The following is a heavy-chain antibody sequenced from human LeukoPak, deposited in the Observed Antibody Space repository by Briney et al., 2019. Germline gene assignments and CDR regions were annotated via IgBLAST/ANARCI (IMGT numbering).Heavy chain of an antibody. CDR3: ARAPWIAAAGLWGGTGNWFDP. CDR1: GGFISSGSYY. V-gene: IGHV4-61*02. Sequence: PSQTLSLTCTVSGGFISSGSYYWSWIRQPAGKGLEWIGRIYTSGSTNYNPSLKSRVTISVDTSKNQFSLKLSSVTAADTAVYYCARAPWIAAAGLWGGTGNWFDPWGQGTLVTVSS. CDR2: IYTSGST. J-gene: IGHJ5*02. D-gene: IGHD6-13*01.